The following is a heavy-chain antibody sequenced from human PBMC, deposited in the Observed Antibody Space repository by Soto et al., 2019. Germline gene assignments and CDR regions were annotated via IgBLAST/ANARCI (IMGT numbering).Heavy chain of an antibody. CDR2: INHSGST. Sequence: SETLSLTCAVYGGSFSGYYWSWIRQPPGKGLEWIGEINHSGSTNYNPSLKSRVTISVDTSKNQFSLKLSSVTAADTAVYYCASNEDDILTGYYNFVYWGQGTLVTVSS. CDR3: ASNEDDILTGYYNFVY. CDR1: GGSFSGYY. D-gene: IGHD3-9*01. J-gene: IGHJ4*02. V-gene: IGHV4-34*01.